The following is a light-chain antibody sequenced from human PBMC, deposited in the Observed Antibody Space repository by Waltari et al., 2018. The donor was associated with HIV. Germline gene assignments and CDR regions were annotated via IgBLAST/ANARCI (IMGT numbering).Light chain of an antibody. CDR1: SSDLYNYKD. Sequence: QSALTQPASVSGSPGQSITISCTGTSSDLYNYKDVSWYQYHPGKAPKVIIYDVTTRPSGVSSRFSGSRSGNTASLTISGLQAEDEAHYFCVLYISSASPEFGGGTKLTVL. CDR3: VLYISSASPE. CDR2: DVT. J-gene: IGLJ3*02. V-gene: IGLV2-14*01.